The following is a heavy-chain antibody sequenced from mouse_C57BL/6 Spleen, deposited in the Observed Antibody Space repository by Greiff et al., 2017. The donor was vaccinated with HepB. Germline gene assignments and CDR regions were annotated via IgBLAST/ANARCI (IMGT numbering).Heavy chain of an antibody. CDR1: GFSLTSYG. Sequence: VKLQESGPGLVAPSQSLSITCTVSGFSLTSYGVHWVRQPPGKGLEWLVVIWSDGSTTDNSAITSRLSISKDNSKIQIFLKMNSLQTVDTAMYYWARHLSYAMDYWGQGTSVTVSS. V-gene: IGHV2-6-1*01. D-gene: IGHD6-2*01. CDR3: ARHLSYAMDY. J-gene: IGHJ4*01. CDR2: IWSDGST.